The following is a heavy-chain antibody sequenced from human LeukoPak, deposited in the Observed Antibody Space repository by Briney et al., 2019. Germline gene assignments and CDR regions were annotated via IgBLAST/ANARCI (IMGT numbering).Heavy chain of an antibody. V-gene: IGHV4-59*08. D-gene: IGHD6-13*01. CDR3: ARHRPGPQQLASSDAFDI. CDR1: GGSISSYY. Sequence: SETLSLTCTVSGGSISSYYWSWIRQPPGKGLEWIGYIYYSGSTNYNPSLKSRVTISVDTSKNQFSLKLSSVTAADTAVYYCARHRPGPQQLASSDAFDIWGQGTMVTVSS. CDR2: IYYSGST. J-gene: IGHJ3*02.